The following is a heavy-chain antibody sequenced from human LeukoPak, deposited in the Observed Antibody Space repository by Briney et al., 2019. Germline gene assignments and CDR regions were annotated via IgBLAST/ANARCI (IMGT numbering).Heavy chain of an antibody. CDR1: GYSISSAYY. V-gene: IGHV4-38-2*02. CDR2: IYHSGST. CDR3: ARAPYYSDSSGYPPRYYFDC. Sequence: NASETLSLTCTVSGYSISSAYYWGWIRQPPGEGLGWIGSIYHSGSTYYNPSPKSRVTISVDTSKNQFSLKLTSVTAADTAVYYCARAPYYSDSSGYPPRYYFDCWGQGTLVTVSS. D-gene: IGHD3-22*01. J-gene: IGHJ4*02.